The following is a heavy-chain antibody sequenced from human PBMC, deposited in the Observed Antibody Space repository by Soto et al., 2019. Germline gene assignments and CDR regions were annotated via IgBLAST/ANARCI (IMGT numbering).Heavy chain of an antibody. D-gene: IGHD2-15*01. V-gene: IGHV4-59*01. CDR2: IFHSGNA. J-gene: IGHJ4*01. CDR1: GGSMRNVY. CDR3: ARAHAPTLPFDY. Sequence: SETLSLTCTVSGGSMRNVYWSWIRQPPGKRLEWIGFIFHSGNAKYNPSLKSRVTISIDTSKGQFSLSLDSVTAADTAVYFCARAHAPTLPFDYWGLGTLVTVSS.